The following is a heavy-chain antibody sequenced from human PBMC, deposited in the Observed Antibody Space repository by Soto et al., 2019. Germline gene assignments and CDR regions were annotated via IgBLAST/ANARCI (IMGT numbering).Heavy chain of an antibody. Sequence: EVQLVESGGGLVQPGGSLRLSCAASGFTFNSYWMSWVRQAPGKGLEWVANIKEDGSERYYLDSVKGRFTIPRDNAKNSLYLQMDSLRAEDTAVYYCARATGADKEDYWGQGTLVTVSS. D-gene: IGHD3-10*01. CDR3: ARATGADKEDY. J-gene: IGHJ4*02. CDR2: IKEDGSER. V-gene: IGHV3-7*04. CDR1: GFTFNSYW.